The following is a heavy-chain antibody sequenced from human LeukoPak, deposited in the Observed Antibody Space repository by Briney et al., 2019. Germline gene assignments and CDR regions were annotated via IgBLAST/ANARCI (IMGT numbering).Heavy chain of an antibody. CDR2: IKPDGSEE. CDR3: ARNGRLIEF. V-gene: IGHV3-7*01. Sequence: GRSLRLSCAASGFTFSSSWMTWVRQAPGKGLEWVANIKPDGSEEYYVDSVKGRFTISRDNARNSLDLQMNSLRVEDTAIYYCARNGRLIEFWGQGTLVTVSS. CDR1: GFTFSSSW. J-gene: IGHJ4*02. D-gene: IGHD2-8*01.